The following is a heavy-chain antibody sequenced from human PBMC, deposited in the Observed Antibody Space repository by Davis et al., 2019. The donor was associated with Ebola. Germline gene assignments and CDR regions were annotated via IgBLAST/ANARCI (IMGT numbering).Heavy chain of an antibody. CDR2: ISSSSSYI. CDR1: GFTFSSYS. CDR3: ARVGTSYYYYYYGMDV. J-gene: IGHJ6*02. Sequence: GESLKISCVASGFTFSSYSMNWVRQAPGKGLEWVSSISSSSSYIYYADSVKGRFTISRDNAKNSLYLQMNSLRAEDTAVYYCARVGTSYYYYYYGMDVWGQGTTVTVSS. D-gene: IGHD7-27*01. V-gene: IGHV3-21*01.